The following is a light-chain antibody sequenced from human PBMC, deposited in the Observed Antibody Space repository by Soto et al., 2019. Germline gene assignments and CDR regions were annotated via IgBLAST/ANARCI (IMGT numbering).Light chain of an antibody. CDR1: QSVTSSY. V-gene: IGKV3-20*01. J-gene: IGKJ5*01. CDR2: GAS. CDR3: QQFGNSPTT. Sequence: EIVLTQSPGTLSLSPGERATLSCRASQSVTSSYLAWYQQKPGQAPRLLIYGASSRATGIPDRFSGSGSGTDFTLTISRLEPEDFAVYYCQQFGNSPTTFGQGTRLEIK.